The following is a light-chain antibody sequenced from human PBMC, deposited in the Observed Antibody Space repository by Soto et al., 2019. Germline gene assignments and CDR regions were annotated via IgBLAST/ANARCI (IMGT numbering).Light chain of an antibody. V-gene: IGKV3D-15*01. CDR2: DIS. J-gene: IGKJ4*01. CDR3: QQYDTWPLT. Sequence: ETVMTQFPATLSVSPGERATLSCRASQCVSTNLAWYQQQPGQPPRLLIYDISNRATGIPARFSGSGSETEFALTITSLQSEDFAVYYCQQYDTWPLTFGGGTKVDIK. CDR1: QCVSTN.